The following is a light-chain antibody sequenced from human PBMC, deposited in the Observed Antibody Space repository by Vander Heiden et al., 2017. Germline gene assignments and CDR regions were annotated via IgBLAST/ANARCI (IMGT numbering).Light chain of an antibody. CDR2: SAT. V-gene: IGKV1-39*01. CDR3: QQNFKHPWT. J-gene: IGKJ1*01. CDR1: QHIDRY. Sequence: DIQLTQSPPSLSASLRDRINITCRASQHIDRYLNWYQQKSGKAPLRLVSSATALEGGVPTRFSGSGSGTEFTLTVNSLQSEDFATYFCQQNFKHPWTFGRGTKVEI.